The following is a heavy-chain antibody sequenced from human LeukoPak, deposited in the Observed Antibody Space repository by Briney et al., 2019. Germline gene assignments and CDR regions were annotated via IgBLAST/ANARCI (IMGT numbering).Heavy chain of an antibody. J-gene: IGHJ4*02. V-gene: IGHV3-23*01. D-gene: IGHD3-22*01. CDR3: AKAGERGDTSAFDY. Sequence: GGSLRLSCEASGFSFSHSGMNWVRQAPGKGLEWVSSISGSGRSTYYADSVSGRFIVSRDTSKNTMYVQMNSLKADDTALYYCAKAGERGDTSAFDYWGQGILVTVS. CDR2: ISGSGRST. CDR1: GFSFSHSG.